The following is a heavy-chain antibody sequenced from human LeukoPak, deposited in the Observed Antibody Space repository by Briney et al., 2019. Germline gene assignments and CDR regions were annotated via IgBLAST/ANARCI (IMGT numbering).Heavy chain of an antibody. CDR3: ASIGFGIAAAGTQGGY. CDR1: GGSISSSSYY. Sequence: SETLSLTCTVSGGSISSSSYYWGWIRQPPGKGLEWIGSIYYSGSTYYNPSLKSRVTISVDTSKNQFSLKLSSVTAADTAVYYCASIGFGIAAAGTQGGYWGQGTLVTVSS. J-gene: IGHJ4*02. D-gene: IGHD6-13*01. V-gene: IGHV4-39*07. CDR2: IYYSGST.